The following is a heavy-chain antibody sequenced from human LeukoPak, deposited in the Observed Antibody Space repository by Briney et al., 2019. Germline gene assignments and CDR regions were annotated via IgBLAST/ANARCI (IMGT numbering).Heavy chain of an antibody. D-gene: IGHD2-15*01. CDR2: ITNGGTV. CDR3: ARDRGVVVAAMGYYSDY. J-gene: IGHJ4*02. V-gene: IGHV3-11*01. Sequence: PGGSLRLSCAASGFTFSDYYMSWIRQAPGKGLEWISYITNGGTVYYADSVKGRFTLSRDDAKSSLYLQMNSLRAEDTAVYYCARDRGVVVAAMGYYSDYWGQGSLVTVSS. CDR1: GFTFSDYY.